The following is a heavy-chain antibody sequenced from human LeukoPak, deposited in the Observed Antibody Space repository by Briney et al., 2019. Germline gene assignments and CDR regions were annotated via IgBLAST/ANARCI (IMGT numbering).Heavy chain of an antibody. V-gene: IGHV3-15*01. CDR1: GFTFSSFA. CDR3: TTVGADYYGSGSYFDP. Sequence: PGGSLRLSCAASGFTFSSFALSWVRHAPGKGLEWVGRIKSKTDGGTTDYAAPVKGRFTISRDDSKNTLYLQMNSLKTEDTAVYYCTTVGADYYGSGSYFDPWGQGTLVTVSS. CDR2: IKSKTDGGTT. J-gene: IGHJ5*02. D-gene: IGHD3-10*01.